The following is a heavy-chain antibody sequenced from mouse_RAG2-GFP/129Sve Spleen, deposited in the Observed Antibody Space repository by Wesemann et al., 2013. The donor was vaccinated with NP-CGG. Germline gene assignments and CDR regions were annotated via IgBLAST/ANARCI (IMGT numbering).Heavy chain of an antibody. Sequence: QVQLQQPGAELVKPGASVKLSCKASGYTFTSYWMHWVKQRPGQGLEWIGEINPSNGRTNYNEKFKSKATLTVDKSSSTAYMQLSSLTSEDSAVYYCARGILRLPFAYWGQGTLVTVSA. V-gene: IGHV1S81*02. CDR1: GYTFTSYW. CDR3: ARGILRLPFAY. CDR2: INPSNGRT. J-gene: IGHJ3*01. D-gene: IGHD1-2*01.